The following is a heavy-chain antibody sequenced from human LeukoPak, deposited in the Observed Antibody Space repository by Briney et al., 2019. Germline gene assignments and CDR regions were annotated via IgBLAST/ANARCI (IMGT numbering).Heavy chain of an antibody. CDR3: ASSLYGDYYYYMDV. CDR2: IYSGGST. D-gene: IGHD4-17*01. CDR1: GFTFSSYA. Sequence: PGGSLRLSCAASGFTFSSYAMSWVRQAPGKGLEWVSVIYSGGSTYYTDSVKGRFTISRDNSQNTLYLQMNSLRAEDTAVYYCASSLYGDYYYYMDVWGKGTTVTVSS. J-gene: IGHJ6*03. V-gene: IGHV3-66*02.